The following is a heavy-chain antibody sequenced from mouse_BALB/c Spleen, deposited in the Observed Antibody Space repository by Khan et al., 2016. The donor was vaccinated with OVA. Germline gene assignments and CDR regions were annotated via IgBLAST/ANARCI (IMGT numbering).Heavy chain of an antibody. V-gene: IGHV2-6-7*01. CDR3: ARERRLGGFVY. CDR1: GFSLTGYG. CDR2: IWGDGST. Sequence: QVQLQQSGPGLVAPSQSLSITCTVSGFSLTGYGINWVRQPPGKGLEWLGMIWGDGSTDYNSALKSRLSISKDNSKSQVFLKMNSLQDDDTARYYCARERRLGGFVYWGQGTLVTVSA. J-gene: IGHJ3*01. D-gene: IGHD3-3*01.